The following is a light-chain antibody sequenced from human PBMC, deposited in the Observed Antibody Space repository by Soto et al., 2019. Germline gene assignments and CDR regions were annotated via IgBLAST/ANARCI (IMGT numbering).Light chain of an antibody. J-gene: IGKJ1*01. CDR2: NSS. Sequence: EIVLTQSPGTLSLSPGERATSSCGASQSVRRNYLAWYQQKPGQPPRLLIYNSSTSATGIPERFSGSGSGTDFTLTISRLEPEDFALYYCQQYRDLPQTFGQGTQVEIK. CDR3: QQYRDLPQT. CDR1: QSVRRNY. V-gene: IGKV3D-20*01.